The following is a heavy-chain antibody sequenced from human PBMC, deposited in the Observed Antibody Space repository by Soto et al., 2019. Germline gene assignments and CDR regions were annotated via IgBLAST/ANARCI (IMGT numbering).Heavy chain of an antibody. Sequence: QVQLVQSGAEVRKPGSSVKVSCKSSGGTFNGFAFGWVRQAPGEGLEWVGGIVPLNGSTTYTQKFRGRVAITADESTGTVYMELSSLRSEDTAIYYCARDSGQGYYHERDGFYYFDFWGQGTVVSVSS. CDR1: GGTFNGFA. D-gene: IGHD3-3*02. CDR2: IVPLNGST. J-gene: IGHJ4*02. CDR3: ARDSGQGYYHERDGFYYFDF. V-gene: IGHV1-69*01.